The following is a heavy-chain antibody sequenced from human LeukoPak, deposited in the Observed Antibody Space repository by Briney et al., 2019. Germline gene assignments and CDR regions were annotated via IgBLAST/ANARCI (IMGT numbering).Heavy chain of an antibody. D-gene: IGHD1-26*01. CDR1: GFTFSRFS. CDR2: ISSGTTTI. CDR3: ARDPEGEWELPFDY. J-gene: IGHJ4*02. Sequence: GSLRLSCAASGFTFSRFSMNWVRQAPGKGLEWVSYISSGTTTIYYADSVKGRFTISRDDAKNSLYLQMNSPSAEDTAVYFCARDPEGEWELPFDYWGQGTLVTVSS. V-gene: IGHV3-48*01.